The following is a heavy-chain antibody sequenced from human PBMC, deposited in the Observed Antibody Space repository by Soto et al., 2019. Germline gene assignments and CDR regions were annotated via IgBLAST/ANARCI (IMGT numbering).Heavy chain of an antibody. Sequence: SETLSLTCTVSGGSISSSSYYWGWIRQPPGKGLEWIASIYYSGSTYYNPSLKSRVTISVDTSKNQFSLKLSSVTAADTAVYYCARHLVSSSAGYYFDSWGQGTLVTVSS. CDR1: GGSISSSSYY. J-gene: IGHJ4*02. V-gene: IGHV4-39*01. CDR2: IYYSGST. CDR3: ARHLVSSSAGYYFDS. D-gene: IGHD6-6*01.